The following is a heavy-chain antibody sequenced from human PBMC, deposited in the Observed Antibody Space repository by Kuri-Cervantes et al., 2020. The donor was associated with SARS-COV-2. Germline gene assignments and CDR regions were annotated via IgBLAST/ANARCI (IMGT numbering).Heavy chain of an antibody. CDR1: GFTFSSYA. CDR3: AKDLGSAYSSGRSWNAFDI. V-gene: IGHV3-23*01. Sequence: GESLKISCAASGFTFSSYAMSWVRQAPGKGLEWVSAISGSGGSTYYADSVKGRFTISRDNSKNTLYLQMNSLRAEDTAVYYCAKDLGSAYSSGRSWNAFDIWGQGTMVTVSS. CDR2: ISGSGGST. D-gene: IGHD6-19*01. J-gene: IGHJ3*02.